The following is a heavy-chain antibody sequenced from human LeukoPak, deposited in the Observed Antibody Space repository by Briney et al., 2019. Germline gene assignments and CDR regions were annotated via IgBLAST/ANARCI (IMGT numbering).Heavy chain of an antibody. CDR2: IWYDGSNK. D-gene: IGHD1-20*01. J-gene: IGHJ5*02. CDR3: AKGLKYNYPFDP. V-gene: IGHV3-33*06. CDR1: GFTFSSYG. Sequence: GGSLRLSCAASGFTFSSYGMHWVRQAPGKGLERVAVIWYDGSNKYYADSVKGRFTISRDNSKNTLYLQMNSLRAEDTAVYYCAKGLKYNYPFDPWGQGTLVTVSS.